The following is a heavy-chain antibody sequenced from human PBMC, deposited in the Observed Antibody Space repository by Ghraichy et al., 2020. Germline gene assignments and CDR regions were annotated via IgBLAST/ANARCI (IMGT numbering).Heavy chain of an antibody. CDR3: ARNMYRDVVVWAAISYCFDH. D-gene: IGHD2-2*02. J-gene: IGHJ4*02. CDR2: INPGNGNT. CDR1: GYTFSDYT. V-gene: IGHV1-3*01. Sequence: ASVKVSCKASGYTFSDYTIHWVRQAPGHRLEWMGWINPGNGNTKYSQKFQGRVTITRDTSASTAYLELSSLRSEDTAVYYCARNMYRDVVVWAAISYCFDHWGQGTLVTVSS.